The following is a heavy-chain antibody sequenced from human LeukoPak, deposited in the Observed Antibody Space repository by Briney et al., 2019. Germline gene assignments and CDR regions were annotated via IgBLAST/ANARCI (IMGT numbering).Heavy chain of an antibody. CDR3: ARGLNPLDSSSELRYYFDY. V-gene: IGHV1-18*01. Sequence: ASVKVSCKASGDTFTREAISWFRQAPGHGVECGGWSRCHDRTTYYAQNLQDRVTITTDSSTNTVSMELRSLRSDDTAVYYCARGLNPLDSSSELRYYFDYWGQGTLVTVSS. J-gene: IGHJ4*02. CDR2: SRCHDRTT. D-gene: IGHD5-12*01. CDR1: GDTFTREA.